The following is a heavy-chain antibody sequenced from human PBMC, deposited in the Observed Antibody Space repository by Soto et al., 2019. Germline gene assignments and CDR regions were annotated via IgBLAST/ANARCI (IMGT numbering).Heavy chain of an antibody. CDR3: ARGRITMVRGVLKYYYGMDV. CDR1: GGSFSGYY. Sequence: SETLSLTCAVYGGSFSGYYWSWIRQPPGKGLEWIGEINHSGSTNYNPSLKSRVTISVDTSKNQFSLKLSSVTAADTAVYYCARGRITMVRGVLKYYYGMDVWGQGTTVTVSS. J-gene: IGHJ6*02. CDR2: INHSGST. V-gene: IGHV4-34*01. D-gene: IGHD3-10*01.